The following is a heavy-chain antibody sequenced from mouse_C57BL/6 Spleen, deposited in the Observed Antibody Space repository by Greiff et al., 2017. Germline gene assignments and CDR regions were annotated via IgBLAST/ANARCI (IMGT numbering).Heavy chain of an antibody. CDR1: GFTFSDYY. V-gene: IGHV5-16*01. J-gene: IGHJ1*03. Sequence: EVHLVESEGGLVQPGSSMKLSCTASGFTFSDYYMAWVRQVPEKGLEWVANINYDGSSTYYLDSLKSRFIISRDNAKNILYLQMSSLKSEDTATYYCARRGTTAYWYFDVWGTGTTVTVSS. CDR2: INYDGSST. CDR3: ARRGTTAYWYFDV. D-gene: IGHD1-2*01.